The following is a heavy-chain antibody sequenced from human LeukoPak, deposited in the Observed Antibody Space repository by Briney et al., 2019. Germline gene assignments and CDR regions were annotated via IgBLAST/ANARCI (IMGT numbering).Heavy chain of an antibody. D-gene: IGHD2-15*01. Sequence: PGGSLRLSCAASGFTFSSYEMNWVRQAPGKGLEWVSYISSGGSTISYADSVKGRFTISRDNAKNSLYLQMNSLRAEDTAVYYCARVSLCSGGSCYYFLDYWGQGTLVTVPS. J-gene: IGHJ4*02. CDR3: ARVSLCSGGSCYYFLDY. CDR2: ISSGGSTI. CDR1: GFTFSSYE. V-gene: IGHV3-48*03.